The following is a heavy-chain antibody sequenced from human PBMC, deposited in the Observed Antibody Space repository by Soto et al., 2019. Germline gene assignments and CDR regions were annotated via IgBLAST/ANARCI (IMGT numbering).Heavy chain of an antibody. Sequence: QVQLVQSGAEVKKPGASVKVSCKASGYTFSNYGLSWVRQAPGQGLEWMGWINPYSGNTKYIQKLQGRVTLTTDTSTSTAYMELRSLRSDDTAVYYCARVNQSQYRRGDNWCDPWGQGTLVTVSS. CDR1: GYTFSNYG. D-gene: IGHD3-10*01. CDR2: INPYSGNT. CDR3: ARVNQSQYRRGDNWCDP. V-gene: IGHV1-18*04. J-gene: IGHJ5*02.